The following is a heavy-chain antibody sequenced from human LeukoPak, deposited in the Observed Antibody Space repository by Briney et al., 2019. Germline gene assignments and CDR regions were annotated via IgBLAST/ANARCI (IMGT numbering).Heavy chain of an antibody. J-gene: IGHJ6*02. Sequence: GGSLRLSCAASGFTFSSYAMHWVRQAPGKGLEWVAVIWYDGTNKYYADSVKGRFTISRDNSKNTLYLQMNSLRAEDTAVYYCARDPGELLQDYYYGMDVWGQGTTVTVSS. CDR2: IWYDGTNK. D-gene: IGHD1-26*01. V-gene: IGHV3-33*01. CDR3: ARDPGELLQDYYYGMDV. CDR1: GFTFSSYA.